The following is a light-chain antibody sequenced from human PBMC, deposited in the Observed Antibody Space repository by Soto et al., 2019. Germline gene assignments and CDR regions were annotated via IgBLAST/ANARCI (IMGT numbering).Light chain of an antibody. CDR3: QQYDSLPPFT. Sequence: DIRMTQSPSSLSASVGDRVTITCQASQDITIYLNWYQQRPGKAPKLLIYDASNLETGVPSRFSGSGSGTNFNLTISGLLPEDIATYYCQQYDSLPPFTFGPGTKVDFK. CDR2: DAS. V-gene: IGKV1-33*01. J-gene: IGKJ3*01. CDR1: QDITIY.